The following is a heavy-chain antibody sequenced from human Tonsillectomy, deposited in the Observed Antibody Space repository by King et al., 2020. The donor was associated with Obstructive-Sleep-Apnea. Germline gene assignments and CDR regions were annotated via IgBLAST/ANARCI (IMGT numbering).Heavy chain of an antibody. CDR2: IYYSGST. V-gene: IGHV4-59*01. Sequence: QLQESGPGLVKPSETLSLTCTVSNDSITNYYWSWMRQPPGKELEWIGYIYYSGSTNYNPSLKGRVTISVDTSKNQFSLKLNSVTAADTAGYYCARHSNSFYVSDSWGQGTLVTVSS. CDR1: NDSITNYY. D-gene: IGHD6-13*01. J-gene: IGHJ5*01. CDR3: ARHSNSFYVSDS.